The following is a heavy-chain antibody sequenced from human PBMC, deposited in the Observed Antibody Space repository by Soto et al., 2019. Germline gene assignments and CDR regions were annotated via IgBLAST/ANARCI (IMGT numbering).Heavy chain of an antibody. Sequence: SETLSLTCAVYGGSFSGYYWSWIRQPPGKGLEWIGEINHSGSTNYNPSLKSRVTISVDTSKNQFSLKLSSVTAADTAVYYCARGMAVLLLFGGTRSDPHPLYYSGPAPLVTVSS. D-gene: IGHD3-10*01. J-gene: IGHJ4*02. CDR2: INHSGST. V-gene: IGHV4-34*01. CDR3: ARGMAVLLLFGGTRSDPHPLYY. CDR1: GGSFSGYY.